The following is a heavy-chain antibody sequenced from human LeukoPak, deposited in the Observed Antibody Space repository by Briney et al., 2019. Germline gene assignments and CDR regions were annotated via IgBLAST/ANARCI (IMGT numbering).Heavy chain of an antibody. CDR1: GYIFSIYG. J-gene: IGHJ3*02. Sequence: ASVKVSRKASGYIFSIYGISWVRQAPGQGLEWMGWISGYGNTNYAQKLQGRVTMTTDTSTSTAYMELRSLRSDDTAVYYCARESDYSNYQSAAFDIWGQGTMVTVSS. CDR3: ARESDYSNYQSAAFDI. D-gene: IGHD4-11*01. CDR2: ISGYGNT. V-gene: IGHV1-18*01.